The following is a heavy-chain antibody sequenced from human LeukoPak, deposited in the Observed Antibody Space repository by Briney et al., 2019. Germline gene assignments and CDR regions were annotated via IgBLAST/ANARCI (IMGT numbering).Heavy chain of an antibody. CDR1: GFTFSDYY. D-gene: IGHD3-10*01. Sequence: GSLRLSCAASGFTFSDYYMSWIRQAPGKGLEWVSYISGSGTNIYYADSVKGRFTISRDNAKNSLYLQMNSLRAEDTAVYYCARDYYGSGSYGWFDPWGQGTLVTVSS. CDR3: ARDYYGSGSYGWFDP. J-gene: IGHJ5*02. CDR2: ISGSGTNI. V-gene: IGHV3-11*01.